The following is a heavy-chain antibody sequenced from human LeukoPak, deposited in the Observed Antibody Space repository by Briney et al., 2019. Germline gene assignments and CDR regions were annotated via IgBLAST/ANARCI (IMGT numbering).Heavy chain of an antibody. J-gene: IGHJ5*02. V-gene: IGHV3-74*01. D-gene: IGHD6-6*01. Sequence: GGSLRLSCAASGFTFSSYWMHWVRQAPGKGLVWVSRINSDGSSTSYADSVKGRFTISRDNAKNTLYLQMNSLRAEDTAVYYCARASIAARVGSYWFDPWGQGTLATVSS. CDR3: ARASIAARVGSYWFDP. CDR2: INSDGSST. CDR1: GFTFSSYW.